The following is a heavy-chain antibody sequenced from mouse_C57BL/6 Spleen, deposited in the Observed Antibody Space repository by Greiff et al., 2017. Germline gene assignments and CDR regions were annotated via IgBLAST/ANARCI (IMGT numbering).Heavy chain of an antibody. CDR3: ARWYYGTYYFDY. CDR1: GYSFTGYY. J-gene: IGHJ2*01. V-gene: IGHV1-42*01. D-gene: IGHD1-1*01. CDR2: INPSTGGT. Sequence: EVQLQQPGPELVKPGASVKISCKASGYSFTGYYMNWVKQSPEKSLEWIGEINPSTGGTTYNQKFKAKATLTVDKSSSTAYMQLKSLTSEDSAVYYCARWYYGTYYFDYWGQGTTLTVSS.